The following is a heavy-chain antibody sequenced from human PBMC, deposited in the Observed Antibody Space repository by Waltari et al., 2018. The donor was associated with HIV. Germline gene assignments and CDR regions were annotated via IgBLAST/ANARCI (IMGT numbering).Heavy chain of an antibody. D-gene: IGHD3-22*01. CDR1: TLTIYG. CDR2: ISAHNGNT. J-gene: IGHJ4*02. Sequence: TLTIYGFTWVRQAPGQGLEWMGWISAHNGNTNYAQKFQGRVTMTTDTSTSTAYMELRSLRSDDTAVYYCARSPPQYDSSGYYCDYWGQGPLVTVSS. V-gene: IGHV1-18*01. CDR3: ARSPPQYDSSGYYCDY.